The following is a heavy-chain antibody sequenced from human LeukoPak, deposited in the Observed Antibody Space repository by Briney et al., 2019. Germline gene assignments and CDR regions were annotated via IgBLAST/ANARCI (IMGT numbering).Heavy chain of an antibody. CDR2: IYKTGVT. J-gene: IGHJ4*02. V-gene: IGHV4-39*07. CDR3: ARVAYHDSTGYYYNFDY. D-gene: IGHD3-22*01. CDR1: GGSISSGSYY. Sequence: SETLSLTCTVSGGSISSGSYYWSWIRQPPGKGLEWIGSIYKTGVTPYNPSLGGRVTISLDMSANQFSLSLRSVSPADTAVYYCARVAYHDSTGYYYNFDYWGQGTLVTVSS.